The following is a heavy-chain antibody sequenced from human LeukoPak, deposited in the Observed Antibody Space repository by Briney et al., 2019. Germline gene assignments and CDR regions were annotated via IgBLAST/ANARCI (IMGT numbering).Heavy chain of an antibody. D-gene: IGHD2-15*01. CDR1: GFTFSSYS. CDR3: ARDQGIGYCSGGSCPYGMDV. CDR2: ISGSSRTI. V-gene: IGHV3-48*04. Sequence: GGSLRLSCAASGFTFSSYSMNWVRQAPGKGLEWVSSISGSSRTIYYADSVKGRFTISRDNAKNSLYLQMNSLRAEDTAVYYCARDQGIGYCSGGSCPYGMDVWGQGTTVTVSS. J-gene: IGHJ6*02.